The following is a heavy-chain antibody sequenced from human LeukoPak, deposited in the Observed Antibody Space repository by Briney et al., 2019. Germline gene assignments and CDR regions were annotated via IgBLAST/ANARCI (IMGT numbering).Heavy chain of an antibody. CDR1: GYSFTSYW. Sequence: GESLKISCKGSGYSFTSYWIGWVRQMPGKGLEWMGIIYPDDSDTRYSPSFQGQVTISADKSISTAYLQWSSLKASDTAMYYCARHARTDYGGNSLDYWGQGTLVTVSS. V-gene: IGHV5-51*01. CDR2: IYPDDSDT. J-gene: IGHJ4*02. D-gene: IGHD4-23*01. CDR3: ARHARTDYGGNSLDY.